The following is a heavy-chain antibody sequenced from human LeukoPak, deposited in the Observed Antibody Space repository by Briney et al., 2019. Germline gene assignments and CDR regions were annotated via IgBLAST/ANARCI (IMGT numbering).Heavy chain of an antibody. CDR3: ARDRDSSGCFDY. CDR1: GFTFSSYA. D-gene: IGHD3-22*01. V-gene: IGHV3-30*04. J-gene: IGHJ4*02. CDR2: ISYDGSNK. Sequence: GRSLRLSCAASGFTFSSYAMHWVRQAPGKGLEWVAVISYDGSNKYYADSVKGRFTISRDNSKNTLYPQMNSLRAEDTAVYYCARDRDSSGCFDYWGQGTLVTVSS.